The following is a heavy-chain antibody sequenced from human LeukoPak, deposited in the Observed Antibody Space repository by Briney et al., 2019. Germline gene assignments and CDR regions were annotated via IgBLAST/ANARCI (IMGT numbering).Heavy chain of an antibody. CDR2: FYTSGST. V-gene: IGHV4-61*09. CDR3: ARGSVGGGNYYNYYMDV. D-gene: IGHD5/OR15-5a*01. J-gene: IGHJ6*03. Sequence: PSQTLSLTCTVSGGSIRSGRYCWSWIRQPAGKGLEWIGHFYTSGSTNYNPSLKSRVTISGDTSKNQFSLKLNSVNAADTAVYYCARGSVGGGNYYNYYMDVWGKGTTDTVSS. CDR1: GGSIRSGRYC.